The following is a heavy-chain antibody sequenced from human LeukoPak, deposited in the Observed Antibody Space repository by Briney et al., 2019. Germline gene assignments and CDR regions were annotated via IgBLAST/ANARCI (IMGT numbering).Heavy chain of an antibody. CDR1: GGSISSRSYY. CDR3: ASYQVGATSGFDY. CDR2: IYYSGST. D-gene: IGHD1-26*01. J-gene: IGHJ4*02. Sequence: SETRALPCTVSGGSISSRSYYWGWIRQPPGKGLEWIGNIYYSGSTYYNPSLKSRVTISVDTSKNQFSLKLSSVTATDTAVYYCASYQVGATSGFDYWGQGTLVTVSS. V-gene: IGHV4-39*01.